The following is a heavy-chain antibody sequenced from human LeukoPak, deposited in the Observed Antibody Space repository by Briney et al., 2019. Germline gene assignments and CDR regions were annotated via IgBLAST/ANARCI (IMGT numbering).Heavy chain of an antibody. J-gene: IGHJ4*02. D-gene: IGHD5-24*01. CDR1: GFNVNNAW. CDR2: IRSKIDGGAT. V-gene: IGHV3-15*07. CDR3: TRVGYIDEGIDY. Sequence: GGSLRLSCAASGFNVNNAWMSWVRQAPGKGLEWVGRIRSKIDGGATDYAAPVKGRFTISRDNAKNSLYLQMNSLRAEDTAIYYCTRVGYIDEGIDYWGQGTLVTVSS.